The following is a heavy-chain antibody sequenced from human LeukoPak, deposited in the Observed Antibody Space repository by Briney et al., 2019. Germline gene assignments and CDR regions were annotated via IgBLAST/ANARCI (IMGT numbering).Heavy chain of an antibody. CDR2: IYSDART. D-gene: IGHD3-10*01. V-gene: IGHV3-53*01. J-gene: IGHJ4*02. CDR1: GFTVSSNY. Sequence: GGSLRLSCTASGFTVSSNYMGWVRQAPGKGLEWVSIIYSDARTYYTDSVKGRFTISRDNSKNTLYLQMNSLRAEDTAVYYCAKDRYYGSGSYYRPYYFDSWGQGTLVTVSS. CDR3: AKDRYYGSGSYYRPYYFDS.